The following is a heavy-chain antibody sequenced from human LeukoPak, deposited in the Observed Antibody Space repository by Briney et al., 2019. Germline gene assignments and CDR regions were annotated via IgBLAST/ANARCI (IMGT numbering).Heavy chain of an antibody. Sequence: SETLSLTCTVSGSSISSGVYYWSWIRQPAGKGLEWIGRIHTRGTTNYNPSLKSRVTISVDTPKSQFSLNLSSVTAADTGVYYCARAPEYGWGRYLLYWGQGIQVTVSS. V-gene: IGHV4-61*02. CDR3: ARAPEYGWGRYLLY. J-gene: IGHJ4*02. CDR2: IHTRGTT. CDR1: GSSISSGVYY. D-gene: IGHD3-10*01.